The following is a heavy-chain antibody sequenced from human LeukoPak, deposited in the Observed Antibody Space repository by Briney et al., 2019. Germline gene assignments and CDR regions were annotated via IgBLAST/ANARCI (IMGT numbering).Heavy chain of an antibody. D-gene: IGHD5-24*01. Sequence: PGGSLRLSCAASRLTVNSNYMNWVRQAPGKGLQWVSVIYSGGTTYYADSVKGRFTISRDNSKNTPYLQMNSLRAEDTAVYYCARALLVRNGYNYSPNYFDYWGQGTLVTVSS. CDR1: RLTVNSNY. CDR2: IYSGGTT. V-gene: IGHV3-53*01. CDR3: ARALLVRNGYNYSPNYFDY. J-gene: IGHJ4*02.